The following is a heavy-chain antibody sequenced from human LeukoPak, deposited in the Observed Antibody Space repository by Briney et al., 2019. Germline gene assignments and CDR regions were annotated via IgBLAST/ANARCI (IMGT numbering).Heavy chain of an antibody. V-gene: IGHV4-34*01. CDR3: ARGPPRDYGTSGFYYNY. CDR1: GGSFSGYY. CDR2: IDHSGFT. J-gene: IGHJ4*02. Sequence: SETLSLTCAVYGGSFSGYYWSWIRQPPGKGLDWIGEIDHSGFTNYNPSLKSRVAISVDTSKNQFSLKLSSVTAADTAVYYCARGPPRDYGTSGFYYNYWGQGTLVTVSS. D-gene: IGHD3-22*01.